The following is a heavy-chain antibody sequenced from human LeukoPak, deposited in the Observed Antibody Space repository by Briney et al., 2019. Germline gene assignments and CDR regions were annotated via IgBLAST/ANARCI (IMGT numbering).Heavy chain of an antibody. CDR2: ISSSSSTI. V-gene: IGHV3-48*01. D-gene: IGHD3-10*01. CDR1: GFTFSSYS. J-gene: IGHJ5*02. Sequence: SGGSLRLSCAASGFTFSSYSMNWVRQAPGKGLEWVSYISSSSSTIYYADSVKGRFTISRDNAKNSLYLQMNSLRAGDTAVYYCARSRSHYTNWFDPWGQGTLVTVSS. CDR3: ARSRSHYTNWFDP.